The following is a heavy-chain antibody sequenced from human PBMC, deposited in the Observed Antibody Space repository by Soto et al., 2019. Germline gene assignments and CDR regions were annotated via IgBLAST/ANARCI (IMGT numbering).Heavy chain of an antibody. Sequence: ASVKVSCKVSGYTLTELSMHWVRRAPGKGLEWMGGFDPEDGETIYAQKFPGRVTMTEDTSTDTAYMELSSLRSEDTAVYYCATGHIEGQLRPGGYYYYGMDVWGQGTTVTVSS. D-gene: IGHD6-6*01. J-gene: IGHJ6*02. CDR1: GYTLTELS. CDR3: ATGHIEGQLRPGGYYYYGMDV. CDR2: FDPEDGET. V-gene: IGHV1-24*01.